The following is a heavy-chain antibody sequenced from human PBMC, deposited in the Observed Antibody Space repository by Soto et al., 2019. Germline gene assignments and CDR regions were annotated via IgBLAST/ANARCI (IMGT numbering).Heavy chain of an antibody. Sequence: SETLSLTCAVYGGSFSGYYWSWIRQPPGKGLEWIGEINHSGVTNYKPSLKRRVTISVDTSKNQFSLQLKSVTAADTALYYCARFRGSYYYAMDVWGQGSTVTVSS. CDR1: GGSFSGYY. V-gene: IGHV4-34*01. J-gene: IGHJ6*02. CDR3: ARFRGSYYYAMDV. CDR2: INHSGVT.